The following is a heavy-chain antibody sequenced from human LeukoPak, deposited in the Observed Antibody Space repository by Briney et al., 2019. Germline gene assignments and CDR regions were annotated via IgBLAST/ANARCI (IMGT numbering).Heavy chain of an antibody. J-gene: IGHJ6*03. D-gene: IGHD3-10*01. CDR1: GFTFSNYN. Sequence: PGGSLRLSCAASGFTFSNYNMDWVRQAPGKGVEWLSYISSSGSPIYYADSVKGRFTISRDNAKNSLYLQMNSLRAEDTAVYYCARLFGPTSDYYYMDVWGKGTTVTVSS. V-gene: IGHV3-48*04. CDR2: ISSSGSPI. CDR3: ARLFGPTSDYYYMDV.